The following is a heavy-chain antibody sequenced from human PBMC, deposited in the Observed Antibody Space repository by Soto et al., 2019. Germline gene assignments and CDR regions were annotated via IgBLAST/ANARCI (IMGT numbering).Heavy chain of an antibody. CDR2: ILVGGST. D-gene: IGHD2-8*02. J-gene: IGHJ3*02. CDR3: AKATATGGGAFEI. V-gene: IGHV3-23*01. Sequence: PGGSLRLSCAVSGFICSSYDMSWVRQAPGKGLEWVSTILVGGSTHYEDSVKGRFTISRDTSKNTVYLQMNSLTAADTAVYYCAKATATGGGAFEICGQGTMVTVSS. CDR1: GFICSSYD.